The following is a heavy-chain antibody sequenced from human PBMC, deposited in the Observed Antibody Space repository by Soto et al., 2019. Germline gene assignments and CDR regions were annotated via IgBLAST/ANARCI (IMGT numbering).Heavy chain of an antibody. CDR2: IIPIFGTA. CDR1: GGTFSSYA. J-gene: IGHJ6*02. V-gene: IGHV1-69*12. D-gene: IGHD3-16*01. Sequence: QVQLVQSGAEVKKPGSSVKVSCKASGGTFSSYAISWVRQAPGEGLEWMGGIIPIFGTADYAQKFQGRVTITAAESTSTAYMDPSSLRSEDTAVYYCARHLGGNHYYYGMDVWGQGTTVTVSS. CDR3: ARHLGGNHYYYGMDV.